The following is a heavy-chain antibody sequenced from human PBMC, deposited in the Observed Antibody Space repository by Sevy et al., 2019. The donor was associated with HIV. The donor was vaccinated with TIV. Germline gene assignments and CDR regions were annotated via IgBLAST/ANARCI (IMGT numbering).Heavy chain of an antibody. J-gene: IGHJ4*02. CDR2: ISAHNGNT. Sequence: ASVKVSCKASGYTFTSYGISWVRQAPGQGLEWMGWISAHNGNTNYAQKLQGRVTMTTDTSTSTAYMELRSLRSDDTAVYYCARGGDRGQQLVRYFDYWGQGTLVTVSS. V-gene: IGHV1-18*01. D-gene: IGHD6-13*01. CDR1: GYTFTSYG. CDR3: ARGGDRGQQLVRYFDY.